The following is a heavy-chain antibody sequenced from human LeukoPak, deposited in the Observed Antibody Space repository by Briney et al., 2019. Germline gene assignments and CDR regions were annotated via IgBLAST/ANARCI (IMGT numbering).Heavy chain of an antibody. Sequence: GGSLRLSCAASGFTFSSYSMNWVRQAPGKGLEWMGGFDPEDGETIYAQKFQGRVTMTEDTSTDTAYMELSSLRSEDTAVYYCARVASYAFDIWGQGTMVTVSS. V-gene: IGHV1-24*01. CDR2: FDPEDGET. CDR1: GFTFSSYS. J-gene: IGHJ3*02. CDR3: ARVASYAFDI.